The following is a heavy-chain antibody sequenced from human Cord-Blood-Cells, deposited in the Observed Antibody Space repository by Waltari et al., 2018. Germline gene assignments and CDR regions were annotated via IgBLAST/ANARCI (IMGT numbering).Heavy chain of an antibody. CDR2: IIPIFGTA. J-gene: IGHJ4*02. CDR1: GGTFSSYA. CDR3: ARDPEDYYYDSSGYYDY. Sequence: QVQLVQSGAAVKKPGSSVKVSCKAFGGTFSSYAISWVRQAPGQGLEWMGGIIPIFGTANYAQKFQGRVTITADESTSTGYMELSSLRSEDTAVYYCARDPEDYYYDSSGYYDYWGQGTLVTVSS. V-gene: IGHV1-69*01. D-gene: IGHD3-22*01.